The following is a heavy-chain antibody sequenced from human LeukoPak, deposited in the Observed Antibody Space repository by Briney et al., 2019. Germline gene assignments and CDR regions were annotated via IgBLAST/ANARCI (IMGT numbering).Heavy chain of an antibody. CDR3: ARDTFGEFNNWFDP. D-gene: IGHD3-10*01. Sequence: LSLTCAVYGGSFSGYYWSWIRQPPGKGLEWVSYISSSGSTIYYADSVKGRFTISRDNAKNSLYLQMNSLRAEDTAVYYCARDTFGEFNNWFDPWGQGTLVTVSS. CDR2: ISSSGSTI. CDR1: GGSFSGYY. J-gene: IGHJ5*02. V-gene: IGHV3-11*01.